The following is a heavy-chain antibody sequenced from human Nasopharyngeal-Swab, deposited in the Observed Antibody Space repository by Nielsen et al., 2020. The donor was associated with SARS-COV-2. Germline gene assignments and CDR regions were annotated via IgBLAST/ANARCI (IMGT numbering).Heavy chain of an antibody. V-gene: IGHV1-69*05. CDR1: GGTFSSYA. CDR2: IIPIFGTA. J-gene: IGHJ4*02. D-gene: IGHD4-23*01. Sequence: SVKVSCKASGGTFSSYAISWVRQAPGQGLEWMGGIIPIFGTANYAQKFQGRVTITRDTSASTAYMELSSLRSEDTAVYYCAREGGTMVVNEFGYWGQGTLVTVSS. CDR3: AREGGTMVVNEFGY.